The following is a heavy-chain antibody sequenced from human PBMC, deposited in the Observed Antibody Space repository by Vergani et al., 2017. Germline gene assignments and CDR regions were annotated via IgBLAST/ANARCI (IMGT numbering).Heavy chain of an antibody. J-gene: IGHJ4*02. CDR2: IYTSGST. D-gene: IGHD3-10*01. Sequence: QVQLQESGPGLVKPSQTLSLTCTVSGGSIGSGNYYWSWIRQPAGKGLEWIGRIYTSGSTNYNPSLKSRVTISVDTSKNQFSLKLSSVTAADTAVYYCARQGLLWFGVDYWGQGTLVTVSS. CDR1: GGSIGSGNYY. V-gene: IGHV4-61*02. CDR3: ARQGLLWFGVDY.